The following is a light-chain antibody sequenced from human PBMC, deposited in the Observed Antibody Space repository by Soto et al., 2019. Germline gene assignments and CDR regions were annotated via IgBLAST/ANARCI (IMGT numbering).Light chain of an antibody. V-gene: IGLV2-8*01. CDR1: SSDVGGYNY. J-gene: IGLJ2*01. CDR3: SSSAGSNNLV. CDR2: EVS. Sequence: QSVLTQPPSASGSPGQSVTISCTGTSSDVGGYNYVSWYQQHPGKAPKLMIYEVSKRPSGVPDRFSGSKSGNTASLTVSGLQAEDEADYYCSSSAGSNNLVFGGGTKRTGL.